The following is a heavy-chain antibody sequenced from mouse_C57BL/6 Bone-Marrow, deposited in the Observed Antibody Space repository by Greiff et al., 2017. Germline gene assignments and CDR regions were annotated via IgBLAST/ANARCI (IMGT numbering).Heavy chain of an antibody. J-gene: IGHJ4*01. CDR2: IWSGGST. V-gene: IGHV2-4*01. Sequence: QVQLQQSGPGLVQPSQSLSITCTVSGFSLTSYGVHWVRQPPGKGLEWLGVIWSGGSTDYNAAFISRLSISKDNSKSQVFFKMNRLQADDTAIYYCAKEGSYGSSYDYAMDYWGQGTSVTVSS. CDR3: AKEGSYGSSYDYAMDY. D-gene: IGHD1-1*01. CDR1: GFSLTSYG.